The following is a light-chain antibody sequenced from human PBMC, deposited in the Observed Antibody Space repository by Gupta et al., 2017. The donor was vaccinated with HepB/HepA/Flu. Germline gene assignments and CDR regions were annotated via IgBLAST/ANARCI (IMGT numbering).Light chain of an antibody. V-gene: IGKV3-20*01. J-gene: IGKJ4*01. CDR2: GAS. Sequence: EIVLTQSAGTLSLSQGERATLSCRASQSVSSSYLAWYQQKPGQAPRLLIYGASSRATGIPDRFSGSGSGTDFTLTISRLEPEDFAVYYCQQYVISPLTFGGRTKVEIK. CDR1: QSVSSSY. CDR3: QQYVISPLT.